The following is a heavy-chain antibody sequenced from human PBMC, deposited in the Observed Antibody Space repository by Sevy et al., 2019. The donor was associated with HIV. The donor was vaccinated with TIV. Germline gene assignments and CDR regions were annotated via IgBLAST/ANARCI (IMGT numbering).Heavy chain of an antibody. V-gene: IGHV3-49*03. J-gene: IGHJ4*02. CDR2: IRSKAYGGTT. CDR1: GFTFGDFA. D-gene: IGHD1-26*01. Sequence: SLKISCTASGFTFGDFAMSWFRQAPGEGLEWISFIRSKAYGGTTEYAPSVRGRFIVSRDDSRNIAYLQMNSLRTEDTAVYYCTREHIGPTFDFDHWCQGTLVTVSS. CDR3: TREHIGPTFDFDH.